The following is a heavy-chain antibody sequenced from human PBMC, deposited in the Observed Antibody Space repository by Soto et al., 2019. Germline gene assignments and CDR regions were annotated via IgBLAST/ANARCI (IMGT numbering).Heavy chain of an antibody. CDR1: GVSVNTEKYY. Sequence: SETLSLTCTVSGVSVNTEKYYWTWIRQPPGKGLEWIGYINDSGRTNYNPSLRGRVSISVDTSKNQFSLSLNSATAADTALYFCARASGYSGYDLIWGQGALVTVS. CDR2: INDSGRT. V-gene: IGHV4-61*01. J-gene: IGHJ4*02. D-gene: IGHD5-12*01. CDR3: ARASGYSGYDLI.